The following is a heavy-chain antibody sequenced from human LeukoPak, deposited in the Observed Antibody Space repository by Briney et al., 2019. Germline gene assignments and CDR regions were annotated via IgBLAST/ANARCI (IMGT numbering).Heavy chain of an antibody. J-gene: IGHJ4*02. D-gene: IGHD3-10*01. V-gene: IGHV1-18*01. CDR1: VYTFTSYG. CDR2: ISAYNGNT. CDR3: ARLGFGELLSDY. Sequence: ASVMVSCNASVYTFTSYGITWVRQAPGQGLEWMGWISAYNGNTNYAQKLQGRVTMTTDTSTSTAYMELRSLRSDDTAVYYCARLGFGELLSDYWGQGTLVTVSS.